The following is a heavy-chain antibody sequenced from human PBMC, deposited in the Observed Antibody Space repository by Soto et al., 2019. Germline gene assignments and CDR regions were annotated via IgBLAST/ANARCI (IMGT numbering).Heavy chain of an antibody. V-gene: IGHV1-69*01. CDR2: IIPIFGTA. D-gene: IGHD2-2*01. CDR1: GGTFSSYA. J-gene: IGHJ6*02. Sequence: QVQLVQSGAEVKKPGSSVKVSCKASGGTFSSYAISWVRQAPGQGLEWMGGIIPIFGTANYAQKFQGRVTITADESTSTAYMELSSLRSEDTAVYYCARALVVPAALYHYYGMDVWGQGTTVTVSS. CDR3: ARALVVPAALYHYYGMDV.